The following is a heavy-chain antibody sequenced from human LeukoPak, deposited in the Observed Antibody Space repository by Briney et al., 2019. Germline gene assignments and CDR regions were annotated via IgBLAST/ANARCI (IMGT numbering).Heavy chain of an antibody. Sequence: GGSLRLSCAASGFTFSSYAMHWVRQAPGKGLEWVAVISYDGSNKYYADSVKGRFTISRDNSKNTLYLQMNSLRAEDTAVYYCARDLYSSGFDYWGQGTLVTASS. CDR1: GFTFSSYA. J-gene: IGHJ4*02. CDR2: ISYDGSNK. V-gene: IGHV3-30-3*01. CDR3: ARDLYSSGFDY. D-gene: IGHD6-19*01.